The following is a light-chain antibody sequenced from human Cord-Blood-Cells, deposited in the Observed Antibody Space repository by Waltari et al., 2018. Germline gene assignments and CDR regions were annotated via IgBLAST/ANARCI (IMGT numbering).Light chain of an antibody. CDR1: SLRSYY. CDR2: GKN. Sequence: SSELTQDPAVSVALGQTVRITCHGDSLRSYYASWYQQKPGQAPVLVIYGKNNRPSGIPDRFSCSSSGNTASLTITGAQAEDEADYYCNSRDSSGNHLYVFGTGTKVTVL. CDR3: NSRDSSGNHLYV. J-gene: IGLJ1*01. V-gene: IGLV3-19*01.